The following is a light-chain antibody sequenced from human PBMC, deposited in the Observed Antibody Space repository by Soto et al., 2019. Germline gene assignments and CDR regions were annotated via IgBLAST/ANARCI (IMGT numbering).Light chain of an antibody. V-gene: IGKV3-15*01. CDR3: QQLKSYPLT. CDR1: QSISSD. J-gene: IGKJ4*01. CDR2: GAS. Sequence: EIVMTQSPATLSVSPGQRATLSCRASQSISSDLAWYQQKPGQAPRLLISGASTRATGIPARFSGSGSGTEFTLTISSLQSEDFAVYYCQQLKSYPLTFGGGTKVDIK.